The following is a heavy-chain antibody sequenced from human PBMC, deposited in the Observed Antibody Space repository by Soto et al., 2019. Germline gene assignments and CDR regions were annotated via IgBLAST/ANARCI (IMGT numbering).Heavy chain of an antibody. Sequence: QVQLQESGPGLVKPSETLSLTCTVSGGSVSSGSYYWSWIRQPPGKGLEWIGYIYYSGSTNYNPSLKSRVTISVDTSKNQFSLKLSSVTAADTAVYYCARFGSGTYPYYYGMDVWGQGTTVTVSS. J-gene: IGHJ6*02. CDR2: IYYSGST. V-gene: IGHV4-61*01. CDR1: GGSVSSGSYY. D-gene: IGHD3-3*01. CDR3: ARFGSGTYPYYYGMDV.